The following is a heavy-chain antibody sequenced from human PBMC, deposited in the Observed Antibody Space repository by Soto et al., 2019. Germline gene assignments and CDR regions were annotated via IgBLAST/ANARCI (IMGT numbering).Heavy chain of an antibody. V-gene: IGHV1-46*01. CDR2: INPSGGST. CDR1: GYAFTSYY. CDR3: ARRYYDSSGYSVEASDI. J-gene: IGHJ3*02. Sequence: PLKVSCKGVGYAFTSYYMHWVRHTTEQGLEWMGIINPSGGSTSYAQKFQGRVTMTRDTSTSTVYMELSSLRSEDTAVYYCARRYYDSSGYSVEASDIWGQGTMVPVSS. D-gene: IGHD3-22*01.